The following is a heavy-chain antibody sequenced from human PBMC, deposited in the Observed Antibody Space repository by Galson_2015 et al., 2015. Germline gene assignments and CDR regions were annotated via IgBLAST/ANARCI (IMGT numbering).Heavy chain of an antibody. CDR1: GFTFSSYG. CDR2: ISYDGSNK. D-gene: IGHD3-10*01. Sequence: SLRLSCAASGFTFSSYGMHWVRQAPGKGLEWVAVISYDGSNKYYADSVKGRFTISRDNSKNTLYLQMNSLRAEDTAVYYCAKDRGVGAFDIWGQGTMVTVSS. V-gene: IGHV3-30*18. J-gene: IGHJ3*02. CDR3: AKDRGVGAFDI.